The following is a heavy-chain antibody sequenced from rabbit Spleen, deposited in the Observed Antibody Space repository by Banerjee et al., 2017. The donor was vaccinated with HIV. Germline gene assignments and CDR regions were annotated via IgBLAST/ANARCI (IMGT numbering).Heavy chain of an antibody. Sequence: QEQLVESGGGLVKPGASLTLTCTASGFSFSRGYDMCWVRQAPGKGLEWIACINIVTGKSVYASWAKGRFIMSRTSSTTVTLQMTSLTAADTATYFCARWAAGNSGWYTFNLWGPGTLVTVS. V-gene: IGHV1S45*01. CDR1: GFSFSRGYD. CDR3: ARWAAGNSGWYTFNL. J-gene: IGHJ4*01. D-gene: IGHD1-1*01. CDR2: INIVTGKS.